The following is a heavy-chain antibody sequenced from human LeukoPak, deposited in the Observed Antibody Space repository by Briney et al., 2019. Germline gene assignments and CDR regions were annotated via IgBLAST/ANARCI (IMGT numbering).Heavy chain of an antibody. V-gene: IGHV1-8*01. CDR3: ARVGTMVRGVINY. D-gene: IGHD3-10*01. CDR1: GHTFTSYD. Sequence: ASVEVSCKASGHTFTSYDINWVRQATGQGLEWMGWMNPNSGNTGYAQKFQGRVTMTRNTSISTAHMELSSLRSEDTAVYYCARVGTMVRGVINYWGQGTLVTVSS. CDR2: MNPNSGNT. J-gene: IGHJ4*02.